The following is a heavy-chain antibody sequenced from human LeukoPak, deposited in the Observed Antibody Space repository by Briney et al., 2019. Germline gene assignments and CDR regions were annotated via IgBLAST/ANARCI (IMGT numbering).Heavy chain of an antibody. Sequence: GGSLRLSCAASGFTFSSYAMSWVRQAPGKGLEWVSAISGSGGSTYYADSVKGRFTISRDNSKNTLYLQMTSLRAEDTAVYYCAKQYDSSGYYYPIDYWGQGTLVTVSS. V-gene: IGHV3-23*01. CDR1: GFTFSSYA. D-gene: IGHD3-22*01. CDR3: AKQYDSSGYYYPIDY. CDR2: ISGSGGST. J-gene: IGHJ4*02.